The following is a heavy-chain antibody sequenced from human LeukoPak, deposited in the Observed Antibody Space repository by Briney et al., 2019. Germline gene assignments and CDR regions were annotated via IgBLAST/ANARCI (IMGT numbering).Heavy chain of an antibody. CDR3: ARHRNSQSTGAGDY. CDR1: EYTVAAYY. D-gene: IGHD1-26*01. Sequence: ASVKVSCKASEYTVAAYYIHWVRQAPGQGLEWMGWINPNTGGPFYAQKFQARVTMTWATSITTAYMELTRVTSHDTATYYCARHRNSQSTGAGDYWGQGTLVTVSS. CDR2: INPNTGGP. J-gene: IGHJ4*02. V-gene: IGHV1-2*02.